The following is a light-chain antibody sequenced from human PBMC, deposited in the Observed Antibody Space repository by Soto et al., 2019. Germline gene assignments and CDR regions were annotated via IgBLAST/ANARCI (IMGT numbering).Light chain of an antibody. CDR2: DAS. V-gene: IGKV3-20*01. CDR1: QSVSSSY. Sequence: EIVLTQSPGTLSLSPGERATLSCRASQSVSSSYLAWYQQKPGQAPRLLIYDASSRATGIPDRFSGSGSGTDFTLTISRLEPEDFAVYYCQQYGSSPLTLGGGTKVEIK. J-gene: IGKJ4*01. CDR3: QQYGSSPLT.